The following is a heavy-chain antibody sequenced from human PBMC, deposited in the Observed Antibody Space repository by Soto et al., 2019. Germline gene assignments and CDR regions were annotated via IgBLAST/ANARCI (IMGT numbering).Heavy chain of an antibody. V-gene: IGHV3-23*01. Sequence: PGGSLRLSCAASGLTFDTYAMAWVRKPPGKGMEWVSRISGSGCTICYADSVKCLFTISRDNSKNTLYLQMNSLRAEDTAVYYCAKCQTAGGWYADYAFDIWGQGTMFTVSS. J-gene: IGHJ3*02. D-gene: IGHD6-19*01. CDR2: ISGSGCTI. CDR3: AKCQTAGGWYADYAFDI. CDR1: GLTFDTYA.